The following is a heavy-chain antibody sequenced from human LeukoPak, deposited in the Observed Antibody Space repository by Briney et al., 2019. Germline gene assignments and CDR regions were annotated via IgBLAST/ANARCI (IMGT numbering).Heavy chain of an antibody. Sequence: PSETLSLTCTVSGGSISGYYWSWIRQPAGKGLEWIGRIYTSGSTNYNPSLKSRVTMSVDTSKSQFSLKLSSVTAADTAVYYCARASPTTNKGAYGWFDPWGQGTLVTVSS. V-gene: IGHV4-4*07. D-gene: IGHD1-14*01. CDR1: GGSISGYY. CDR3: ARASPTTNKGAYGWFDP. CDR2: IYTSGST. J-gene: IGHJ5*02.